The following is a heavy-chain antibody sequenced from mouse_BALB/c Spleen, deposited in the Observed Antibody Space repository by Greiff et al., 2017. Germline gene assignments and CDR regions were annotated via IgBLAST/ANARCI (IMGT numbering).Heavy chain of an antibody. J-gene: IGHJ2*01. CDR2: ISSGGST. Sequence: EVQGVESGGGLVKPGGSLKLSCAASGFTFSSYAMSWVRQTPEKRLEWVASISSGGSTYYPDSVKGRFTISRDNARNILYLQMSSLRSEDTAMYYCARGWLDYDYDNFDYWGQGTTLTVSS. CDR3: ARGWLDYDYDNFDY. V-gene: IGHV5-6-5*01. D-gene: IGHD2-4*01. CDR1: GFTFSSYA.